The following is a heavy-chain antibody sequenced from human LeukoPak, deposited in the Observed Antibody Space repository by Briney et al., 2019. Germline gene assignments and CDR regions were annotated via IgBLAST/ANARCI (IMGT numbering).Heavy chain of an antibody. Sequence: GGSLRLSCAGSGFALKSYSLSWVRQAPGKGLEWVSSISSTSAYIYYADSVKGRFTVSRDNVDNVVYLQMNSLGAEDTAVYYCAKGGGRPLDAFDTWGQGTMVTVSS. V-gene: IGHV3-21*01. CDR3: AKGGGRPLDAFDT. D-gene: IGHD1-26*01. CDR1: GFALKSYS. J-gene: IGHJ3*02. CDR2: ISSTSAYI.